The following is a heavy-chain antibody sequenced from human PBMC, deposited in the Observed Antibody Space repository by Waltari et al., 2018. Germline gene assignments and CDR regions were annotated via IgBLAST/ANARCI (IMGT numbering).Heavy chain of an antibody. CDR3: AKDMVGANPDAFDI. V-gene: IGHV3-30*18. Sequence: QVQLVESGGGVVQPGRSLRLSCAAFGFTFSSYGMHWVRPAPGKGLEGVAVIGYDGSNKYYADSVKGRFTISRDNSKNTLYLQMNSLRAEDTAMYYSAKDMVGANPDAFDIWGQGTMVTVSS. J-gene: IGHJ3*02. CDR2: IGYDGSNK. CDR1: GFTFSSYG. D-gene: IGHD1-26*01.